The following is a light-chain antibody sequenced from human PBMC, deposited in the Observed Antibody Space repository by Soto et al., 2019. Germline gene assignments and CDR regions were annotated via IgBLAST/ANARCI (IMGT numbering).Light chain of an antibody. CDR2: DVS. CDR1: SSDVGGYNY. J-gene: IGLJ1*01. Sequence: QSVLTQPRSVSGSPGQSVTISCTGTSSDVGGYNYVSWYQQHPGKAPKVMIYDVSKRPSGVPDRFSGSKSGNTASLTISGLQAEDEADYYCCSYAGSYIFYVFGTGTKLTVL. CDR3: CSYAGSYIFYV. V-gene: IGLV2-11*01.